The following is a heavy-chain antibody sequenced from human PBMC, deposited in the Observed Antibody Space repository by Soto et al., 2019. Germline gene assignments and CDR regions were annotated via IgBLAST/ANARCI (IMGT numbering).Heavy chain of an antibody. J-gene: IGHJ6*03. Sequence: ASVKVSCKASGYTFTNYYMTWVRQAPGQGLEWMGIINPSGGSTSYAQKFQGRVTMTRDTSTSTVYMELSSLRSEDTAVYYCARDRGYCSGGSCYSPHSRADYYYYMDVWGKGTTVTVSS. D-gene: IGHD2-15*01. CDR3: ARDRGYCSGGSCYSPHSRADYYYYMDV. V-gene: IGHV1-46*03. CDR1: GYTFTNYY. CDR2: INPSGGST.